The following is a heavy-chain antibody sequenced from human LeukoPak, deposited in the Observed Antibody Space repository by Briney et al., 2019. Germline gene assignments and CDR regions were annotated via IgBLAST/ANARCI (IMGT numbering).Heavy chain of an antibody. J-gene: IGHJ4*02. D-gene: IGHD1-26*01. V-gene: IGHV4-59*08. Sequence: SETLSLTCTVSGGSISNDFWNWIRQPPGKGLEWRSYIYYSGINNYNPSLKSRVTISVDTSKNQFSLKLSSVTAADTAVYFCARHGASGSYLYYFDYWGQGTLVTVSS. CDR1: GGSISNDF. CDR2: IYYSGIN. CDR3: ARHGASGSYLYYFDY.